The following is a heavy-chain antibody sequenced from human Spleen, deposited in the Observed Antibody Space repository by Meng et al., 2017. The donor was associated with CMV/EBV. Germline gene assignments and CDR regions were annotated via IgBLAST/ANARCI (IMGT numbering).Heavy chain of an antibody. J-gene: IGHJ6*02. CDR2: ISSSSTYI. V-gene: IGHV3-21*01. CDR1: GFTFSNSW. D-gene: IGHD3-3*01. Sequence: GESLKISCAASGFTFSNSWMHWVRQAPGKGLEWVSSISSSSTYIYYADSVKGRITISRDNAKNSLYLQMNSLRPEDTAVYYCARGIGSITIFGVVARYYGMDVWGQGTTVTVSS. CDR3: ARGIGSITIFGVVARYYGMDV.